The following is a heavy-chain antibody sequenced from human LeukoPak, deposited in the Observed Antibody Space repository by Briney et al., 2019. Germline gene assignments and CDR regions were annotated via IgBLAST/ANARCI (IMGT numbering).Heavy chain of an antibody. V-gene: IGHV3-30*02. CDR2: IRYDGSNK. J-gene: IGHJ5*02. Sequence: GGSLRLSCAASGFTFSSYGMHWVRQAPGEGLEWVAFIRYDGSNKNYADSVKGRFTISRDNSKNMLYLQMNSLRVEDTSVYYCAKDYGITGTGGAWLDPWGQGTLVTVSS. D-gene: IGHD1-20*01. CDR1: GFTFSSYG. CDR3: AKDYGITGTGGAWLDP.